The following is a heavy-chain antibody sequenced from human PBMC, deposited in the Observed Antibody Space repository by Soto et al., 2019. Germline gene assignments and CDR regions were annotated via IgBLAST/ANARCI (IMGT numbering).Heavy chain of an antibody. Sequence: PVGSLRLSGTASGFLFTDYYMSWIRQPPGKGLEWLAYIDGSSDYTNSADSVKGRFTISRDNAKNSVFLQMNNLRADDTAVYYCARDLRFSSTNYFDFWGRGTLVTVSS. CDR3: ARDLRFSSTNYFDF. V-gene: IGHV3-11*06. CDR2: IDGSSDYT. D-gene: IGHD2-8*01. J-gene: IGHJ4*02. CDR1: GFLFTDYY.